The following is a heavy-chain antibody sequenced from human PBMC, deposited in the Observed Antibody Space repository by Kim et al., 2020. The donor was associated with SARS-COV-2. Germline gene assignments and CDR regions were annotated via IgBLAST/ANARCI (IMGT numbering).Heavy chain of an antibody. CDR1: GFTFSTYW. CDR2: IKQDGSEK. Sequence: GGSLRLSCAASGFTFSTYWMSWVRQAPGKGPEWVANIKQDGSEKYYVDSVKGRFTISRDNAKNSLYLQTNSLRDEDTAVYYCARRLLGWAIIFDSWGQGTLVTVSS. V-gene: IGHV3-7*01. J-gene: IGHJ4*02. D-gene: IGHD2-2*02. CDR3: ARRLLGWAIIFDS.